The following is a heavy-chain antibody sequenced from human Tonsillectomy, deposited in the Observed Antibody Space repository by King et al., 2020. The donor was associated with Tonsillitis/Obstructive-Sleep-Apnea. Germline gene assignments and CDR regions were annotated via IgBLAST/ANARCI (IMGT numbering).Heavy chain of an antibody. CDR3: ARDLGDNEGAYYFDS. V-gene: IGHV3-9*01. CDR1: GFTFDDYA. CDR2: ITWNSDAV. Sequence: VQLVESGGDLLQPGRSLRLSCAASGFTFDDYAMHWVRQAPGKGLEWVSGITWNSDAVGYATSVKGRFTISRDNAKNSLYLQMDSLRTEDTALYYCARDLGDNEGAYYFDSWGQGTLVTVSS. D-gene: IGHD2-21*01. J-gene: IGHJ4*02.